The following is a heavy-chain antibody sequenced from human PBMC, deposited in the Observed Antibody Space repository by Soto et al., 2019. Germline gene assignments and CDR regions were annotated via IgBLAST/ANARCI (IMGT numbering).Heavy chain of an antibody. CDR3: GENIRYVSRGYNYGGGDY. D-gene: IGHD3-22*01. J-gene: IGHJ4*02. Sequence: EVQLVESGGGLAQPGGSLRLSCAASGFTFNTNSMNWVRQAPGKGLEWVSYISSGSNSKYYADSVKGRFTISRDNAKNSLYLQRNNLRDEETAIYYCGENIRYVSRGYNYGGGDYWGQGTRVTVPS. V-gene: IGHV3-48*02. CDR2: ISSGSNSK. CDR1: GFTFNTNS.